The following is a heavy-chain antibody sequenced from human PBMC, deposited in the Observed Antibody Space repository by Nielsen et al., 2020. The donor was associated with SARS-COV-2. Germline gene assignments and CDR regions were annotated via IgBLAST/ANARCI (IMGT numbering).Heavy chain of an antibody. CDR1: GYTFTGYY. V-gene: IGHV1-2*06. CDR2: INPNSGGT. J-gene: IGHJ4*02. D-gene: IGHD1-26*01. CDR3: AREVGATNPEFDY. Sequence: ASVKVSCKASGYTFTGYYMHWVRQAPGQGLEWMGRINPNSGGTNYAQKLQGRVTMTTDTSTSTAYMELRSLRSDDTAVYYCAREVGATNPEFDYWGQGTLVTVSS.